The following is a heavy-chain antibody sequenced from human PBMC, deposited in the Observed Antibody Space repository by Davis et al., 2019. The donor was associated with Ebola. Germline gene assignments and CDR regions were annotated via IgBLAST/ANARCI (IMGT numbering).Heavy chain of an antibody. D-gene: IGHD6-19*01. J-gene: IGHJ4*02. Sequence: PGGSLRLSCAASGFTFSNFAMFWVRQAPGKGLEWVAVISYDGLNAIYADSVKGRFTISRDNSKNTLYLQMNSLSADDTAVYYCATCGFCVSSSGIDYRGQGTLVTVSS. CDR2: ISYDGLNA. CDR1: GFTFSNFA. CDR3: ATCGFCVSSSGIDY. V-gene: IGHV3-30*03.